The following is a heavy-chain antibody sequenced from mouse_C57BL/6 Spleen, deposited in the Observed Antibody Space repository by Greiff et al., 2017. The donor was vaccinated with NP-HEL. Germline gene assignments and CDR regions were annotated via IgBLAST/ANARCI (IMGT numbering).Heavy chain of an antibody. CDR2: INPSSGYT. Sequence: VKLVESGAELARPGASVKMSCKASGYTFTSYTMHWVKQRPGQGLEWIGYINPSSGYTKYNQKFKDKATLTADKSSSTAYMQRSSLTSEDSAVYYCAREGDYYYGSPRDYWGQGTTLTVSS. J-gene: IGHJ2*01. CDR3: AREGDYYYGSPRDY. CDR1: GYTFTSYT. D-gene: IGHD1-1*01. V-gene: IGHV1-4*01.